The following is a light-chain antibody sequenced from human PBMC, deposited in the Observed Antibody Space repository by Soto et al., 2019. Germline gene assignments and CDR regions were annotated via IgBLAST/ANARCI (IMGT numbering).Light chain of an antibody. Sequence: SSELTQPPSVSVAPGKTARITCGGNNIGSKSVHWYQQKPGQAPVLAIYYDSDRPSGIPERFSGSNSGNTATLTISRVEAGDEADYYCQVWDSSSDHPVFGGGTKLTVL. CDR2: YDS. CDR3: QVWDSSSDHPV. CDR1: NIGSKS. V-gene: IGLV3-21*04. J-gene: IGLJ2*01.